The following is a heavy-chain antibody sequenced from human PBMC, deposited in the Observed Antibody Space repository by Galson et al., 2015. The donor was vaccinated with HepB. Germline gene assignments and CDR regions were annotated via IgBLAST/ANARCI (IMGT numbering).Heavy chain of an antibody. J-gene: IGHJ6*02. CDR2: ISYVGSNK. V-gene: IGHV3-30*18. D-gene: IGHD5-24*01. CDR3: AKKWAGMATTGAAFYYGLDV. CDR1: GFTFSNYG. Sequence: SLRLSCAASGFTFSNYGMHWVRQAPGKGLEWVAVISYVGSNKYYADSVKGRFTISRDNSKNTLYLQMNTLRADDTAMYYCAKKWAGMATTGAAFYYGLDVWGQGTTVTVSS.